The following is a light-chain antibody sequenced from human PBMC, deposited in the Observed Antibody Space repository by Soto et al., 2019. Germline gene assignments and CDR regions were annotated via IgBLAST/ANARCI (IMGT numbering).Light chain of an antibody. Sequence: EIVLTQSLGGRSLAPGERATLSCRASQSVSNNDLAWYQQKPGQAPRLLIYGASSRAPGIPDRFSGSGSGTDFTLTISRLEPEDFAVYYCQQYGSSPRTFGPGTKVDIK. CDR3: QQYGSSPRT. V-gene: IGKV3-20*01. CDR2: GAS. CDR1: QSVSNND. J-gene: IGKJ1*01.